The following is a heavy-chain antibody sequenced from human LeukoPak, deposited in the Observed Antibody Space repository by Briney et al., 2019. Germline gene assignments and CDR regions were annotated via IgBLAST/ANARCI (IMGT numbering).Heavy chain of an antibody. CDR1: GGSFSGYY. J-gene: IGHJ4*02. CDR2: INHSGST. Sequence: SETLSLTCAVYGGSFSGYYWSWIRQPPGKGLEWIGEINHSGSTNYNPSLKSRVTISVDTCKNQFSLKLSSVTAADTAVYYCASGILTGGDYWGQGTLVTVSS. D-gene: IGHD3-9*01. CDR3: ASGILTGGDY. V-gene: IGHV4-34*01.